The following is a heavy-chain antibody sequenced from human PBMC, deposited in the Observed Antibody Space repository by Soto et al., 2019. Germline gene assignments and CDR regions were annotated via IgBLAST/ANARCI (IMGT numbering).Heavy chain of an antibody. V-gene: IGHV1-69*04. CDR2: IIPILGIA. D-gene: IGHD3-3*01. CDR1: GGTFSSYT. CDR3: ARDEKSDYDFWSGYYWFDP. Sequence: SVKVSCKASGGTFSSYTISWVRQAPGQGLEWMGRIIPILGIANYAQKFQGRVTITADKSTSTAYMELSSLRSEDTAVYYCARDEKSDYDFWSGYYWFDPWGQGTLVTVSS. J-gene: IGHJ5*02.